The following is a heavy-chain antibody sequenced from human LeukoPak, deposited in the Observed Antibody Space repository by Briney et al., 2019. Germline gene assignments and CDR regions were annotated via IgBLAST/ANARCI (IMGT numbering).Heavy chain of an antibody. J-gene: IGHJ3*02. V-gene: IGHV1-2*02. Sequence: GASVKVSCKASGYTFTGYYMHWVRQAPGQGLEWMGWINPNSGGTNYAQKFQGRVTMTRDTSISTAYMELSRLRSDDTAVYYCARVKGDYAFGAFDIWGQGTMVTVSS. CDR2: INPNSGGT. CDR3: ARVKGDYAFGAFDI. CDR1: GYTFTGYY. D-gene: IGHD4-17*01.